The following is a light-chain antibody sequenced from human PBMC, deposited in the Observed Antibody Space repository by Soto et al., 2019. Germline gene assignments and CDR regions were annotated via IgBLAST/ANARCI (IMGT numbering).Light chain of an antibody. J-gene: IGLJ1*01. CDR2: DVS. CDR3: CSYTRSGTLI. Sequence: VLGSPGRWITCPSVAPSVYIVDYNYVSWYQQHPGRVPKVIIYDVSNRPSGVSYRFSGTKSGNTASLTVSGLQAEDEADYYCCSYTRSGTLIFGTGTKDTVL. V-gene: IGLV2-14*04. CDR1: SVYIVDYNY.